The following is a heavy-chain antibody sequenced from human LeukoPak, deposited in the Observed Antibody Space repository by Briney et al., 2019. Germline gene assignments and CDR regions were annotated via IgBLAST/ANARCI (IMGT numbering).Heavy chain of an antibody. CDR2: IWYDGDNK. D-gene: IGHD4-23*01. CDR3: AREVATNYYYYYYGMDV. V-gene: IGHV3-33*01. CDR1: GFTFSSYG. Sequence: GGSLRLSCAASGFTFSSYGMHWVRQAPGRGLEWVAVIWYDGDNKYYADSVKGRFTIFRDNSKYTLYLQMSSLRAEDTAVYYCAREVATNYYYYYYGMDVWGQGTTVTVSS. J-gene: IGHJ6*02.